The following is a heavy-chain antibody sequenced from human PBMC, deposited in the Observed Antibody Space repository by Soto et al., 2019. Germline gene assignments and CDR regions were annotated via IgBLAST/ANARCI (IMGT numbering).Heavy chain of an antibody. CDR2: IYSGGST. D-gene: IGHD6-13*01. J-gene: IGHJ4*02. CDR1: GFTVSSNY. Sequence: EVPLVESGGGLVQPGGSLRLSCAASGFTVSSNYMSWVRQAPGKGLEWVSVIYSGGSTYYADSVKGRFTISRDNSKTTRYLQMNSLSAEDTAVYYGARDPSGGAAAGTHYWGQGTLVTVSS. CDR3: ARDPSGGAAAGTHY. V-gene: IGHV3-66*01.